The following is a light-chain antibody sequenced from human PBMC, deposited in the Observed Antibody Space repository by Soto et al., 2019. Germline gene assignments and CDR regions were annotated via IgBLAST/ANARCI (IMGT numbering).Light chain of an antibody. CDR3: QQYGGSPQT. V-gene: IGKV3-20*01. CDR1: QSVSKY. J-gene: IGKJ1*01. Sequence: EIVLTQSPGTLALSPGEGATLSCRAIQSVSKYLAWYQQKPGQAPRLLIYGASSRATGIPDSFSGSGSGTDFTLTISRLEPEDFAVYYCQQYGGSPQTFGQGTKVEIK. CDR2: GAS.